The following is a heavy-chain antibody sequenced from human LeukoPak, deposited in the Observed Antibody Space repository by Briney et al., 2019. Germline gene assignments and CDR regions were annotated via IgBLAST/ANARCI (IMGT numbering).Heavy chain of an antibody. V-gene: IGHV1-24*01. Sequence: ASVKVSCKVSGYTLTELSMHWVRQAPGKGLEWMGGFDPEDGETIYAQQFQGRVTMTEDTSTDTAYMELSSLRSEDTAVYYCATVLGSSSWYIDYWGQGTLVTVSS. J-gene: IGHJ4*02. CDR2: FDPEDGET. D-gene: IGHD6-13*01. CDR1: GYTLTELS. CDR3: ATVLGSSSWYIDY.